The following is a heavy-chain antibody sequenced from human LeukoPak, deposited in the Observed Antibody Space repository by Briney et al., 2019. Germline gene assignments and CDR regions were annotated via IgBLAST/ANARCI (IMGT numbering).Heavy chain of an antibody. CDR1: GGFISSYY. CDR2: IYYSGST. D-gene: IGHD6-13*01. J-gene: IGHJ4*02. Sequence: SETLSLTCTVSGGFISSYYWSWIRQPPGKGLEWIGYIYYSGSTNYNPSLKSRVTISVDTSKNQFSLKLSSVTAADTAVYYCARYSSSWYDGPPEMYYFDYWGQGTLVTVSS. V-gene: IGHV4-59*01. CDR3: ARYSSSWYDGPPEMYYFDY.